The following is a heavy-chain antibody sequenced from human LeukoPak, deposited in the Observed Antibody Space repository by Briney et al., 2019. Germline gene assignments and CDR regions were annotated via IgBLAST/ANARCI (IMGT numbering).Heavy chain of an antibody. CDR3: ARERRGYGGTFDS. J-gene: IGHJ4*02. V-gene: IGHV4-61*02. CDR1: GGSINSGSYY. CDR2: IYTTGTT. D-gene: IGHD4-23*01. Sequence: SETLSLTCTVSGGSINSGSYYWTWIRQPAEKELQWIGRIYTTGTTAYNPSLESRVTISVDTSKKQFSLKMSSVTAADTAVYYCARERRGYGGTFDSWGQGTLVTVSS.